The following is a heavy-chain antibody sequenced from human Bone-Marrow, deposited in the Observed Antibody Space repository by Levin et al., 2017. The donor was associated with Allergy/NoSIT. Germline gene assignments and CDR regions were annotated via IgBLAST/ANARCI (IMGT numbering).Heavy chain of an antibody. V-gene: IGHV1-69*06. J-gene: IGHJ5*02. CDR2: IIPIFGTA. CDR3: AGCYSNYGWFDP. Sequence: KISCKASGGTFSSYAISWVRQAPGQGLEWMGGIIPIFGTANYAQKFQGRVTITADKSTSTAYMELSSLRSEDTAVYYCAGCYSNYGWFDPWGQGTLVTVSS. D-gene: IGHD4-11*01. CDR1: GGTFSSYA.